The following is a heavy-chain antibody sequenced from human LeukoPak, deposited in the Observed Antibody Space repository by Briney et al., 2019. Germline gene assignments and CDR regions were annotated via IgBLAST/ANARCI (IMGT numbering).Heavy chain of an antibody. CDR3: AKDLFSGSGRAGNMDV. CDR2: ISGSGGST. Sequence: RSGGSLRLSCAASGFTFSSYAMSWVRQAPGKGLEWVSAISGSGGSTYYADSVKGRFTISRDNSKNTLYLQMNSLRAEDTAVYYCAKDLFSGSGRAGNMDVWGKGTTVTISS. D-gene: IGHD3-10*01. J-gene: IGHJ6*03. V-gene: IGHV3-23*01. CDR1: GFTFSSYA.